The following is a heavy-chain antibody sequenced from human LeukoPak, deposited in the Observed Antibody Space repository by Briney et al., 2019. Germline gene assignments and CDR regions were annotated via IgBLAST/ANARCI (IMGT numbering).Heavy chain of an antibody. CDR2: ISSSSSYI. CDR1: GFTFSSYS. D-gene: IGHD3-10*01. CDR3: ARDFHGGYYYYYGMDV. V-gene: IGHV3-21*01. Sequence: PGGSLRLSCAASGFTFSSYSMNWVRQAPGKGLEWVSSISSSSSYIYYADSVKGRFTISRDNAKNSLYLQMNSLRAEDTAVYYCARDFHGGYYYYYGMDVWGQGTTVTVSS. J-gene: IGHJ6*02.